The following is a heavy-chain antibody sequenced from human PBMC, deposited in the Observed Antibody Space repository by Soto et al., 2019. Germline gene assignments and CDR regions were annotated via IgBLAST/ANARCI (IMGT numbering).Heavy chain of an antibody. CDR1: GGSISSSSYY. D-gene: IGHD5-12*01. Sequence: ETLYLTCTVSGGSISSSSYYWGWIRQPPGKGLEWIGSIYYSGSTYYNPSLKSRVTISVDTSKNQFSLKLSSVTAADTAVYYCARHSGYDLDYFDYWGQGTLVTVSS. J-gene: IGHJ4*02. CDR3: ARHSGYDLDYFDY. CDR2: IYYSGST. V-gene: IGHV4-39*01.